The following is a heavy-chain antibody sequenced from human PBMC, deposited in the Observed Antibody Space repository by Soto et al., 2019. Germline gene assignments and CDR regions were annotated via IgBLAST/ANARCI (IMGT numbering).Heavy chain of an antibody. CDR1: GFTFSSYS. D-gene: IGHD3-22*01. V-gene: IGHV3-48*02. Sequence: GESLKISCAASGFTFSSYSMNWVRQAPGKGLEWVSYISSSSSTIYFADSVKGRFTISRDNAKNSLYLQMNSLRDEDTAVYYCARAPGYYDSSGYYYWFDPWGQGTLVTVSS. CDR3: ARAPGYYDSSGYYYWFDP. CDR2: ISSSSSTI. J-gene: IGHJ5*02.